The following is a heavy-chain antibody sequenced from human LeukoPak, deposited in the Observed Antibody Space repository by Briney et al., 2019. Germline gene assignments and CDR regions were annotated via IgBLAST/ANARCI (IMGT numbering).Heavy chain of an antibody. Sequence: SDTLSLTCTVSGGSISGHLWSWIRQPPGKGLEWIGYSSGGTNYNPSLKSRITISVDTSKNQFSLKLTSATAADTAVYYCARDYWGSLDYWGQGALVTVSS. D-gene: IGHD7-27*01. CDR3: ARDYWGSLDY. CDR2: SSGGT. V-gene: IGHV4-59*11. CDR1: GGSISGHL. J-gene: IGHJ4*02.